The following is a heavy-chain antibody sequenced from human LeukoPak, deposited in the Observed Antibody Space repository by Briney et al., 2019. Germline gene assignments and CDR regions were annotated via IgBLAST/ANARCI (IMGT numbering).Heavy chain of an antibody. J-gene: IGHJ4*02. CDR2: IRNDGINK. CDR3: AKDQGDGAWLRPTWDH. CDR1: GFTLSSSA. Sequence: GGSLRLSCAASGFTLSSSAMHWVRQAPGKGLEWVAFIRNDGINKYYADSLKGRFTISRDNSKNTLYLQMNSLRAEDTAVYYCAKDQGDGAWLRPTWDHWGQGTLVTVSS. D-gene: IGHD5-12*01. V-gene: IGHV3-30*02.